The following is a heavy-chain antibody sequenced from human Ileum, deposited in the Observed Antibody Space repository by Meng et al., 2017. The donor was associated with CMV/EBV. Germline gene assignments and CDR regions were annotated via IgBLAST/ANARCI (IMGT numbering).Heavy chain of an antibody. CDR2: ILAANGNT. D-gene: IGHD3-9*01. Sequence: IQWVRRAPGQGLERLGWILAANGNTKYSAESQGRIGISRDMSASTVYMELSSLRPEDTALYYCARDLKRLSDNYYDLLTATPNGAFDYWGQGTLVTVSS. V-gene: IGHV1-3*01. J-gene: IGHJ4*02. CDR3: ARDLKRLSDNYYDLLTATPNGAFDY.